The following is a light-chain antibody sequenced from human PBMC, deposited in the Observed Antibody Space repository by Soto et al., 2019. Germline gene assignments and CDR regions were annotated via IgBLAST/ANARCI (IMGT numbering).Light chain of an antibody. CDR3: QSYDSSLSGYV. CDR2: TNS. V-gene: IGLV1-40*01. Sequence: SVPRQPPSLSAAPGQTVTISCPGHSSNIGANYDVHWYQHLPGTAPKPLIYTNSNRPSGVPDRFSGSKSGTSASLAITGLQAEDEADYYCQSYDSSLSGYVVGTGTKGTVL. CDR1: SSNIGANYD. J-gene: IGLJ1*01.